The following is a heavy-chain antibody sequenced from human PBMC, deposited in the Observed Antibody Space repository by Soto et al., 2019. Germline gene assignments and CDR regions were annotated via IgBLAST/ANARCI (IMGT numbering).Heavy chain of an antibody. V-gene: IGHV5-51*01. D-gene: IGHD3-22*01. CDR1: GYSFTSYW. CDR3: ARQRDYYDSSGYYAADAFDI. CDR2: IYPGDSDT. J-gene: IGHJ3*02. Sequence: PGESLKISCKGSGYSFTSYWIGWVRQMPGKGLEWVGIIYPGDSDTRYSPSFQGQVTISADKSISTAYLQWSSLKASDTAMYYCARQRDYYDSSGYYAADAFDIWGQGTMVTVSS.